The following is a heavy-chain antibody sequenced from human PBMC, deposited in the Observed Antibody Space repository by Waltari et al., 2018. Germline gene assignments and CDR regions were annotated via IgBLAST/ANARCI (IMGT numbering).Heavy chain of an antibody. V-gene: IGHV1-46*03. Sequence: QVQLVQSGAEVKKLGASVTVSCKASGYTFTNYYIHGVRQAAGQGLEWMGISNPVGESTNYAKKFQGRVNLTRDTSTRTAYMELSSLRSEDTAVYYCAIREGITGYNAPDIWGQGTMVTVSS. J-gene: IGHJ3*02. D-gene: IGHD1-20*01. CDR2: SNPVGEST. CDR3: AIREGITGYNAPDI. CDR1: GYTFTNYY.